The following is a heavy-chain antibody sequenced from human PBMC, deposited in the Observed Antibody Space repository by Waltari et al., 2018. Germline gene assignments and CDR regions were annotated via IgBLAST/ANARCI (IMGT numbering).Heavy chain of an antibody. J-gene: IGHJ4*02. CDR2: INSSGTT. Sequence: QVQLQESGPGLVKTSETLSLTCTVSGGSIGSHYLSWIRQPAGKGLEWIGRINSSGTTNYNPSLKSRVTMSVDTSKNQFSLKLTSVTAADTAVYYCVRGTIYNWNLFDYWGQGTLVTVSS. CDR3: VRGTIYNWNLFDY. V-gene: IGHV4-4*07. D-gene: IGHD1-7*01. CDR1: GGSIGSHY.